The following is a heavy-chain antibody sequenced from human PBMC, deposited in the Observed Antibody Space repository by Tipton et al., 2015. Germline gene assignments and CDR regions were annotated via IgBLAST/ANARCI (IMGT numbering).Heavy chain of an antibody. CDR1: GGSISRSSYY. CDR3: ARGYSNYWGY. V-gene: IGHV4-39*01. Sequence: TLSLTCTVSGGSISRSSYYWGWIRQPPGKGLEWIGSIYYSGSTYYNPSLKSRVTISVDTSKNQFSLKLSSVTAADTAVYYCARGYSNYWGYWGQGTLVTVSS. CDR2: IYYSGST. J-gene: IGHJ4*02. D-gene: IGHD4-11*01.